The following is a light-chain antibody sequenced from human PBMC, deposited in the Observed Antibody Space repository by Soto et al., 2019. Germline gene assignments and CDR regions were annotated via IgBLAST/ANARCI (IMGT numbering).Light chain of an antibody. CDR2: YYSDSDK. Sequence: QLVLTQPPSSSASPGESARLTCTLPSDINVGSYNIYWYQQKPGSPPRYLLYYYSDSDKGQGSGVPSRCSGSKDASANTGILLISGLQSEDEADYYCMIWPSNALVFGGGTKLTVL. V-gene: IGLV5-37*01. CDR1: SDINVGSYN. J-gene: IGLJ2*01. CDR3: MIWPSNALV.